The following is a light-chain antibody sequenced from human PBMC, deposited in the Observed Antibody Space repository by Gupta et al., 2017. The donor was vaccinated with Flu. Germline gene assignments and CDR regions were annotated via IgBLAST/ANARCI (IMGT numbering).Light chain of an antibody. J-gene: IGKJ1*01. CDR2: YAS. Sequence: EIVLPQPPAFQSVTPTEKVTTTCRASQNIGGALHWYQQKPDQSPKLLIKYASQSFSGVPARFSGSGSGTDFTLTINSLEPEDAATYYCQQSSDLPWTFGQGTKVEIK. V-gene: IGKV6-21*01. CDR1: QNIGGA. CDR3: QQSSDLPWT.